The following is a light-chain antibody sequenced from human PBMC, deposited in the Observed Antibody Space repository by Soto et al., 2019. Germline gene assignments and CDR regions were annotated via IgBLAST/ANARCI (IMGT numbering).Light chain of an antibody. CDR3: QQRRNWPPEVT. J-gene: IGKJ3*01. CDR2: DAS. Sequence: EIVLTQSPDTLSLSPGERATLSCRASQSVRSSLAWYQQKPGQAPRLLIYDASNRATGIPARFSGSGSGTDFTPIISSLEHEDFAVYYGQQRRNWPPEVTFGPGTKVDIK. CDR1: QSVRSS. V-gene: IGKV3-11*01.